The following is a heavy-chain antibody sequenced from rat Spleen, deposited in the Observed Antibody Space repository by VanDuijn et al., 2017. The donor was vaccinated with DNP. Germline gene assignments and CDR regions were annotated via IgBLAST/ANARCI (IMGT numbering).Heavy chain of an antibody. D-gene: IGHD5-1*01. CDR2: MWTGGST. Sequence: QVQLKESGPGLVQPSQTLSLTCSVSGFSLTTYHVHWVRQPPGKGLEWVGAMWTGGSTEYNSALKSRLSISRDTSKSQVFLKMNSLQTEDTAIYFCTRSRLGLFAYWGQGTLVTVSS. CDR1: GFSLTTYH. CDR3: TRSRLGLFAY. J-gene: IGHJ3*01. V-gene: IGHV2-15*01.